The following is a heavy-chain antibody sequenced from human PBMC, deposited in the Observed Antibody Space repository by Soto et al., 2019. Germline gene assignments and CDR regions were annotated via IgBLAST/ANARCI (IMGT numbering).Heavy chain of an antibody. CDR2: ISSSSSYT. Sequence: GGSLRLSCAAPRVTFSDYYMSWIRQATGKGLEWVSYISSSSSYTNYADSVKGRFTISRDNAKNSLYLQMNSLRAEDTAVYYCAIGKGSGYYYLFDYGGQGTLFTGSS. J-gene: IGHJ4*02. V-gene: IGHV3-11*06. CDR1: RVTFSDYY. CDR3: AIGKGSGYYYLFDY. D-gene: IGHD3-22*01.